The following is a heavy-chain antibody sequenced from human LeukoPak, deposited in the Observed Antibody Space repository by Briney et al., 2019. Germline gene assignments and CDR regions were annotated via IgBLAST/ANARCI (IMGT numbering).Heavy chain of an antibody. CDR2: INTNTGNP. CDR1: GYTFTSYS. J-gene: IGHJ5*02. Sequence: RASVKLSCKASGYTFTSYSMNWVRQAPGQGLEWMGWINTNTGNPTYAQGFTGRFVFSLDTSVSTAYLQISGLKADDTAVYYCARAEGYCSSTRCYHPWGQGTLVTVSS. D-gene: IGHD2-2*01. V-gene: IGHV7-4-1*01. CDR3: ARAEGYCSSTRCYHP.